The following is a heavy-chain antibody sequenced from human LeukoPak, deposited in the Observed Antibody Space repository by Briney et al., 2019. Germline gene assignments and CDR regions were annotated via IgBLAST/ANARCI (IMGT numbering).Heavy chain of an antibody. Sequence: PGGSLRLSCAASGFTFSSYAMSWVRQAPGKGLEWVSAISGSGGSTYYADSVKGRFTISRDNSKNTLYLQMSSLRAEDTAVYYCAKTSWAVAARGWFDYWGQGTLVTVSS. CDR1: GFTFSSYA. CDR3: AKTSWAVAARGWFDY. J-gene: IGHJ4*02. V-gene: IGHV3-23*01. D-gene: IGHD6-19*01. CDR2: ISGSGGST.